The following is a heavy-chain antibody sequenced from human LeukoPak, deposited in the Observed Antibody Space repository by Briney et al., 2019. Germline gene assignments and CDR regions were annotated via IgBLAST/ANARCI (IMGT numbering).Heavy chain of an antibody. CDR1: GFMFSSYG. D-gene: IGHD5-18*01. Sequence: GGSLRLSCAASGFMFSSYGMHWVRQAPGKGLDWVAFIRYDGSSKYYGDSVKGRFTISRDNSKNTLYLQMNSLRAEDTAVYYCAKDPYSYGSYFDYWGQGTLVTVSS. V-gene: IGHV3-30*02. CDR2: IRYDGSSK. CDR3: AKDPYSYGSYFDY. J-gene: IGHJ4*02.